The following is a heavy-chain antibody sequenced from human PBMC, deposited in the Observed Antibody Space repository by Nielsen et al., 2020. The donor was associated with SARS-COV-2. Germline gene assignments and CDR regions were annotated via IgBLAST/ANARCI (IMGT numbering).Heavy chain of an antibody. CDR2: ISYDGSNK. CDR1: GFSFSDSG. CDR3: AKSVFVGSSPGDY. V-gene: IGHV3-30*18. Sequence: GESLKISCAASGFSFSDSGMHWVRQAPGKGLEWVAAISYDGSNKYYADSVKGRFTISRDNSKNTLYLQMNSLRAEDTAVYYCAKSVFVGSSPGDYWGQGTLVTVSS. D-gene: IGHD6-13*01. J-gene: IGHJ4*02.